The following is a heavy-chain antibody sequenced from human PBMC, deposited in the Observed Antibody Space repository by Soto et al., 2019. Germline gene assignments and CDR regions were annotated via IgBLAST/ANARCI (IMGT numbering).Heavy chain of an antibody. D-gene: IGHD3-10*01. CDR2: IYYSGST. J-gene: IGHJ5*02. CDR1: VGSISSYN. Sequence: SEPLSLPCTVSVGSISSYNWSWIRHPPGKGLEWIGYIYYSGSTNYNPSLKSRVTISVDTSKNQFSLKLSSVTAVDTAVYYCAREYGSGSLNWFDPWGQGTLVTVSS. CDR3: AREYGSGSLNWFDP. V-gene: IGHV4-59*01.